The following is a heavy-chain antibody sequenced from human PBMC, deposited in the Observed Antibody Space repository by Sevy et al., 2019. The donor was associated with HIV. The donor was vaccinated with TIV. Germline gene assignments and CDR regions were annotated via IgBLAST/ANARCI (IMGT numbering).Heavy chain of an antibody. D-gene: IGHD6-13*01. Sequence: GGSLRLSCAASGFTFSSYSMNWVRQAPGKGLEWVSSISSSSSYIYYADSVKGRFTISRDNAKNSLYLQMNSLRAEDTAVYYCASDQSIAAAGWGVYYYYYMDVWGKGTTVTVSS. CDR1: GFTFSSYS. J-gene: IGHJ6*03. CDR2: ISSSSSYI. CDR3: ASDQSIAAAGWGVYYYYYMDV. V-gene: IGHV3-21*01.